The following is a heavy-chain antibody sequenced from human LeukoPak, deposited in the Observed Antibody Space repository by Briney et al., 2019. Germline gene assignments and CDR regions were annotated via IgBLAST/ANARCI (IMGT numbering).Heavy chain of an antibody. CDR2: IYYSGST. V-gene: IGHV4-39*01. J-gene: IGHJ4*02. Sequence: SETLSLTCTVSGGSLRSSNYYWGWIRQPPGKGLEWIGSIYYSGSTYYNPSLKSRVTISVDTSKNEFSLKLSSVTAADAAVYSVARRRRATPIRFDYWGQGTLVTVSS. CDR3: ARRRRATPIRFDY. CDR1: GGSLRSSNYY. D-gene: IGHD5-12*01.